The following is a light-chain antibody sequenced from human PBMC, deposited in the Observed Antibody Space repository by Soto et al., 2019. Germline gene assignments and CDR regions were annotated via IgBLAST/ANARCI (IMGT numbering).Light chain of an antibody. CDR2: WAS. CDR1: QSVLYSSNNKNY. V-gene: IGKV4-1*01. Sequence: DIVMTQSPDSLAVSAGERATINCKSSQSVLYSSNNKNYLAWYQQKPGQPPKLLIYWASTRESGVPDRISGSGSGTDFTLTISSLQAEDVAVYYCQQYYSTPPTFGQGTKVEIK. CDR3: QQYYSTPPT. J-gene: IGKJ1*01.